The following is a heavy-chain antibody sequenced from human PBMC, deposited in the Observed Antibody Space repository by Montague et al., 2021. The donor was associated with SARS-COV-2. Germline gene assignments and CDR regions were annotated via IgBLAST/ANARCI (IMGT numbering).Heavy chain of an antibody. V-gene: IGHV4-39*01. CDR3: VRGGDYTDYGRVDY. D-gene: IGHD4-11*01. J-gene: IGHJ4*02. Sequence: SETLSLTCSFPGGSISTGSYYWGWIRQPPRKGLEWIGSIYYSGXTXYXXXXKXRVTISVDTSKNQFSLRLSSVTAADTAVYYCVRGGDYTDYGRVDYWGQGTLVIVSS. CDR2: IYYSGXT. CDR1: GGSISTGSYY.